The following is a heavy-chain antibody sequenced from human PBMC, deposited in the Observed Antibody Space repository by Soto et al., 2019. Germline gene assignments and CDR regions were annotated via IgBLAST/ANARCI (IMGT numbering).Heavy chain of an antibody. CDR1: GYTFTSYG. V-gene: IGHV1-18*01. J-gene: IGHJ4*02. D-gene: IGHD3-22*01. CDR2: ISAYNGNT. CDR3: ARDSDSSGYYFLRLFDY. Sequence: VQLVQSGAEVKKPGASVKVSCKASGYTFTSYGISWVRQAHGQGLEWMGWISAYNGNTNYAQKLQGRVTMTTDTSTSTAYMELRSLRSDDTAVYYCARDSDSSGYYFLRLFDYWGQGTLVTVSS.